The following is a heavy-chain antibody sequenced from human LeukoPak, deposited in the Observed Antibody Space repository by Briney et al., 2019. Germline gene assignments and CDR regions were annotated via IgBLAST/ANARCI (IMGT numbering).Heavy chain of an antibody. D-gene: IGHD3-3*01. Sequence: AGGSLRLSCTASGFTFGDYAMSWVRQAPGKGLEWVGFIRSKAYGGTTEYAASVKGRFTISRDDSKSIAYLQMNSLKTEDTAVYYCTWPYYDFWSGYSGDAFDIWGQGTMVTVSS. J-gene: IGHJ3*02. CDR3: TWPYYDFWSGYSGDAFDI. CDR2: IRSKAYGGTT. V-gene: IGHV3-49*04. CDR1: GFTFGDYA.